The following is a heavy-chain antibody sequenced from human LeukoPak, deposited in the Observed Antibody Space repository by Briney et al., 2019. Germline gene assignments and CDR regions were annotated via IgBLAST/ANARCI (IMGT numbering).Heavy chain of an antibody. V-gene: IGHV3-23*01. Sequence: GGSLRLSCAASGFTFSSYAMSWVRQAPGKGLEWVSAISGSGGSTYYADSVKGRFTISRDNSKNTLYLQMNSLKTEDTAVYYCTTEGYCSGGSCYRYWGQGTLVTVSS. CDR2: ISGSGGST. D-gene: IGHD2-15*01. CDR1: GFTFSSYA. J-gene: IGHJ4*02. CDR3: TTEGYCSGGSCYRY.